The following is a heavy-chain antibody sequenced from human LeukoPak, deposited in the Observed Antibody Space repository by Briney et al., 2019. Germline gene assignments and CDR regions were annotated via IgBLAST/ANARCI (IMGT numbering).Heavy chain of an antibody. J-gene: IGHJ4*02. CDR2: ISSSSSFL. CDR1: YS. Sequence: YSXXWVRQAXXXGXEWVSFISSSSSFLYYADSVKGRFTISRDNAKNSLYLQMNSLRADDTAVYYCASASPYYGSGRPDSWGQGTLVTVSS. V-gene: IGHV3-21*01. CDR3: ASASPYYGSGRPDS. D-gene: IGHD3-10*01.